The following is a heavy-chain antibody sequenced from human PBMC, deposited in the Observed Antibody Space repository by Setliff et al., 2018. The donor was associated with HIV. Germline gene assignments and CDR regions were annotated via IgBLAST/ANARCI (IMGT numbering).Heavy chain of an antibody. V-gene: IGHV3-15*07. Sequence: PGGSLRLSCAASAFTFSNAWMNWVRQAPGKGLEWVGRIQSKTDGGTTDYAAPVKGRFTISRDDSKNTLYLQMNSLKTEDTAVYYCTTSNYDYVWGTTKGAFDIWGQGTMVTVSS. J-gene: IGHJ3*02. CDR2: IQSKTDGGTT. CDR3: TTSNYDYVWGTTKGAFDI. D-gene: IGHD3-16*01. CDR1: AFTFSNAW.